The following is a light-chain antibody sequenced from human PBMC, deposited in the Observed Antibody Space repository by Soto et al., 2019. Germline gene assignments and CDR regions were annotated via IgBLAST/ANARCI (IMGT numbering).Light chain of an antibody. J-gene: IGKJ4*01. CDR3: QQYGSSP. CDR1: QSVSSD. Sequence: EIVMTQSPATLSVSPGERATLSCRASQSVSSDLAWYQHKPGQAPRLLIYGASTRATGIPVRFSGSGSATEFTLTISSLQSEDFGVYYCQQYGSSPFGGGTKVEIQ. CDR2: GAS. V-gene: IGKV3-15*01.